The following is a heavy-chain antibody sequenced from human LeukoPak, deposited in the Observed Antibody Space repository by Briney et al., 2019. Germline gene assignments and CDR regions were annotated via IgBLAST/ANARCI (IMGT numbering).Heavy chain of an antibody. CDR3: ARDNSIDDRGWWFDP. J-gene: IGHJ5*02. CDR2: INPRGINT. V-gene: IGHV1-46*01. Sequence: ASVKVSCMSSGYTFTNFYMHWVRQAPGQGLEWMGLINPRGINTWFAEKFQGRIIPTRDMSTTTDYMELSSLRSDDTAVYFCARDNSIDDRGWWFDPWGQGTLVTVSS. D-gene: IGHD4-23*01. CDR1: GYTFTNFY.